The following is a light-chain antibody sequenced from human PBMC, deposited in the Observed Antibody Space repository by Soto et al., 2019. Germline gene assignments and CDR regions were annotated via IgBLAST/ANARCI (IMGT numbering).Light chain of an antibody. CDR3: SSYTSSSTRV. CDR2: EVS. Sequence: QSALTQPASVSGSPGQSITISCTGTSSDVGGYNYVSWYQQHPGKAPKLMIFEVSNRPSGVSIRFTGSKSGNTASLTISGLQAEDEAHYYCSSYTSSSTRVFGGGTKLTVL. V-gene: IGLV2-14*01. J-gene: IGLJ3*02. CDR1: SSDVGGYNY.